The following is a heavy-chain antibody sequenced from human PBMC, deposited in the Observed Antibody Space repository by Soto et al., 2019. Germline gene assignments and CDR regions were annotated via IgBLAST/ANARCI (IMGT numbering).Heavy chain of an antibody. CDR2: IKKDGSKI. V-gene: IGHV3-7*05. CDR1: GFSFASSW. Sequence: EVQLVESGGALVQPGGSLRLSCAASGFSFASSWMTWVRQAPGKGLERVANIKKDGSKINYLDSVRGRFTVSRDNAKNSLYLEMNSLRAEDTALYYCARDVSPGSSSLYLDAFDIWGQGTMVTVSS. J-gene: IGHJ3*02. CDR3: ARDVSPGSSSLYLDAFDI. D-gene: IGHD6-13*01.